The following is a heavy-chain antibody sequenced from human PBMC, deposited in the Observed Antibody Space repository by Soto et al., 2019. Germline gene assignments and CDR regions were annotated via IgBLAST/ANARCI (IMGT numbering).Heavy chain of an antibody. V-gene: IGHV1-46*01. CDR1: GYTFTSYY. CDR2: INPSGGST. CDR3: ARGFATYYYDSSGYSRNYFDY. D-gene: IGHD3-22*01. Sequence: ASVKVSCKASGYTFTSYYMHWVRQAPGQGLEWMGIINPSGGSTSYAQKFQGRVTMTRDTSTSTVYMELSSLRSEDTAVYYCARGFATYYYDSSGYSRNYFDYWGQGTMVTVSS. J-gene: IGHJ4*03.